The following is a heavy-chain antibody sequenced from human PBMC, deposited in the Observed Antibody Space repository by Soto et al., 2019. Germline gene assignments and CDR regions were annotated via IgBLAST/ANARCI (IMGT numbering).Heavy chain of an antibody. CDR3: ARGRYYDSSGYYYAFDY. J-gene: IGHJ4*02. Sequence: QVQLVQSGAEVKKPGSSVKVSCKASGGTFSSYAISWVRQAPGQGLEWMGGIIPIFGTANYAQKFQGRVTITADKSTSTAYMELSSLRSEDTAVHYCARGRYYDSSGYYYAFDYWGQGTLVTVSS. CDR1: GGTFSSYA. V-gene: IGHV1-69*06. D-gene: IGHD3-22*01. CDR2: IIPIFGTA.